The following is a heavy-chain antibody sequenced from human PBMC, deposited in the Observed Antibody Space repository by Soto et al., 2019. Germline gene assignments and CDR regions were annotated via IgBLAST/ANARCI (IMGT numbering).Heavy chain of an antibody. CDR3: ARKGDARKGFDY. CDR2: ISYDGSNK. D-gene: IGHD2-8*01. CDR1: GFTFSSYA. Sequence: GGSLRLSCAASGFTFSSYAMHWVRQAPGKGLEWVAVISYDGSNKYYADSVKGRFTISRDNSKNTLYLQMNSLRAEDTAVYYCARKGDARKGFDYWGQGTLVTVSS. J-gene: IGHJ4*02. V-gene: IGHV3-30-3*01.